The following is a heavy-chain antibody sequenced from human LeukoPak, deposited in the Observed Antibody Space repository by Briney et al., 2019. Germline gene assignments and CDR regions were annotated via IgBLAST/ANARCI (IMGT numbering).Heavy chain of an antibody. D-gene: IGHD4-17*01. CDR2: IIPIFGTA. CDR1: GGAFSSYA. CDR3: ARDSGDSHCYDY. J-gene: IGHJ4*02. Sequence: SVKVSCKASGGAFSSYAISWVRQAPGQGLEWMGGIIPIFGTANYAQKFQGRVTITADDSTSTAYMELSSLRSEDTAVYYCARDSGDSHCYDYWGQGTLVTVSS. V-gene: IGHV1-69*13.